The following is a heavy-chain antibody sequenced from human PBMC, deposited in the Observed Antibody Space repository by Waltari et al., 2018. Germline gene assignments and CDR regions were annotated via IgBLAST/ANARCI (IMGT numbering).Heavy chain of an antibody. Sequence: QLQLQESGPGLVKPSGTLSLRCTVSGDSLSSTDWWSWVRQSPQKGLEWIGQVQYPGRSNYNPSFASRVTVSIDTSNNQFTLKLTSATAADTAMYYCARDRGRGIYLDTWGPGMQVTVSP. CDR2: VQYPGRS. J-gene: IGHJ5*02. CDR3: ARDRGRGIYLDT. D-gene: IGHD2-15*01. CDR1: GDSLSSTDW. V-gene: IGHV4-4*02.